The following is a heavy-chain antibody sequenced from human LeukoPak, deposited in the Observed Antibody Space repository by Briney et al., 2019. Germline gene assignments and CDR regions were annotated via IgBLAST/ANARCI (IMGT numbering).Heavy chain of an antibody. CDR1: GGSISSYY. CDR3: ARGRYYYDSSGYLKYFDY. J-gene: IGHJ4*02. V-gene: IGHV4-59*01. D-gene: IGHD3-22*01. CDR2: IYYSGST. Sequence: SETLSLTCTVSGGSISSYYWSWIRQPPGKGLEWVGYIYYSGSTNYNPSLKSRVTISVDTSKNQFSLKLSSVTAADTAVYYCARGRYYYDSSGYLKYFDYWGQGTLVTVSS.